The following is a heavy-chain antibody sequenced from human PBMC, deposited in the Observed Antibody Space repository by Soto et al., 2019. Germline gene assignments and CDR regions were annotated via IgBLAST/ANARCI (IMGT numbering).Heavy chain of an antibody. CDR1: GFTFSNYA. Sequence: EVQLLESGGGLVQPGGSLRLSCTASGFTFSNYAMSWVRQAPDKGLEWVSAISGRGGSTYYADSVKGRCTISRDKSKNMLCLQMNSLRAEDTALSYCSKDSTVTTSLYSYYYGLDVWGQGTMVTVSS. D-gene: IGHD4-17*01. CDR2: ISGRGGST. V-gene: IGHV3-23*01. CDR3: SKDSTVTTSLYSYYYGLDV. J-gene: IGHJ6*02.